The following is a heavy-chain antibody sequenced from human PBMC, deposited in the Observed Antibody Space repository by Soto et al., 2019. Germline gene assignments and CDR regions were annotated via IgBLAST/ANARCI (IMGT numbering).Heavy chain of an antibody. V-gene: IGHV4-59*01. CDR1: GGSISSYY. Sequence: SETLSLTCNVSGGSISSYYWSWIRQPPGKGLEWIGYIYSSGSTNYNLSLKSRVTISVDTSKNQFSLKLSSVTAADTAVYYCARENGYSYGGNWFDPWGQGSLVTVSS. J-gene: IGHJ5*02. D-gene: IGHD5-18*01. CDR3: ARENGYSYGGNWFDP. CDR2: IYSSGST.